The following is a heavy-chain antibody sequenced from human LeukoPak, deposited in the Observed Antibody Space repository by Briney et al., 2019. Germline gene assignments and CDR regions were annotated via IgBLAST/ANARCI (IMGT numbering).Heavy chain of an antibody. Sequence: PSETLSLTCTVSGGSISSGSYYWSWIRQPPGKGLEWIGYIYYSGSTNYNPSLKSRVTISVDTSKNQFSLKLSSVTAADTAVYYCASAGGTSSGWYGDAFDIWGQGTMVTVSS. CDR1: GGSISSGSYY. D-gene: IGHD6-19*01. J-gene: IGHJ3*02. CDR3: ASAGGTSSGWYGDAFDI. CDR2: IYYSGST. V-gene: IGHV4-61*01.